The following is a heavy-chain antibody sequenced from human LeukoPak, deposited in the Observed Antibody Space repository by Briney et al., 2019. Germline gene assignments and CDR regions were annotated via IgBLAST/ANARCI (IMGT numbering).Heavy chain of an antibody. CDR2: IKSKTDGGTT. J-gene: IGHJ4*02. CDR3: TTDLRWEFTPFDY. D-gene: IGHD1-26*01. V-gene: IGHV3-15*01. Sequence: GGSLRLSCAASGFTFSNAWMSWVRQAPGKGLEWVGRIKSKTDGGTTDYAAPVKGRFTTSRDDSKDTLYLQMNSLRTEDTAVYYCTTDLRWEFTPFDYWGQGALVTVSS. CDR1: GFTFSNAW.